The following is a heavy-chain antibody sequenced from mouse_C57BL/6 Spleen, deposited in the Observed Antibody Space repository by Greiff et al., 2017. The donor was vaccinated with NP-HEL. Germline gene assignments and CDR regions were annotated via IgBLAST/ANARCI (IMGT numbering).Heavy chain of an antibody. Sequence: QVQLQQSGAELARPGASVKLSCKASGYTFTSYGISWVKQRTGQGLEWIGEIYPRSGNTYYNEKFKGKATLTADKSSSTAYMELRSLTSEDSAVYFCARGSSYEGYFDVWGTGTTVTVSS. CDR1: GYTFTSYG. CDR2: IYPRSGNT. CDR3: ARGSSYEGYFDV. J-gene: IGHJ1*03. V-gene: IGHV1-81*01. D-gene: IGHD1-1*01.